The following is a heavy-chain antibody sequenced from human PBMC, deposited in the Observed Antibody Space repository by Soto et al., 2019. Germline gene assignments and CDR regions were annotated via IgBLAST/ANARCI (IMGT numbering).Heavy chain of an antibody. D-gene: IGHD6-19*01. CDR2: SNADNGNT. Sequence: ASVKVSCKASGYTFTSYAMHWVRQAPGQRLEWMGWSNADNGNTKYSQKYHGRVTITRDTSASTAYMELSSLRSEDTAVYYCATSPDTVDYYYYGMDVWGQGTTVTVSS. CDR1: GYTFTSYA. CDR3: ATSPDTVDYYYYGMDV. V-gene: IGHV1-3*01. J-gene: IGHJ6*02.